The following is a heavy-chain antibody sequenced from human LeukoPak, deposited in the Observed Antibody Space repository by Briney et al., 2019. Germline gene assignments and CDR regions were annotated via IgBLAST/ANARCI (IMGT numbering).Heavy chain of an antibody. J-gene: IGHJ4*02. CDR1: GYTFISYS. V-gene: IGHV3-21*04. CDR3: AREGGGGCGEFRAFDY. Sequence: PGGSLRVSCETSGYTFISYSMNWVRQAPGKGLEWVSSINRSSGYIYYAHTVKSRFTISRDNAKNTLYLQMNSLRAEDTAVYYCAREGGGGCGEFRAFDYWGQGTLVTVSS. D-gene: IGHD3-10*01. CDR2: INRSSGYI.